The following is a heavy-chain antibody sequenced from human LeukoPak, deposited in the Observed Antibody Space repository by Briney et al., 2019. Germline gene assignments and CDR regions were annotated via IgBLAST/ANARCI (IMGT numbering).Heavy chain of an antibody. V-gene: IGHV4-59*08. J-gene: IGHJ4*02. CDR2: IYYSGST. CDR1: GGSISSYY. CDR3: AIHSRWGGATNFDY. Sequence: SETLSLTCTVSGGSISSYYWSWIRQPPGKGLEWIGYIYYSGSTNYNPSLKSRVTISVDTSKNQFSLKLSSVTAADTAVYYCAIHSRWGGATNFDYWGQGTLVTVSS. D-gene: IGHD1-26*01.